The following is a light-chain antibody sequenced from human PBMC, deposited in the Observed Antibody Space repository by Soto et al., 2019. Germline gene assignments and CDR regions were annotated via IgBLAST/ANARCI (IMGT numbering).Light chain of an antibody. CDR3: SSYTSSRTLV. CDR1: SSDIGAYKY. V-gene: IGLV2-14*01. Sequence: QSVLTQPASVSGSPGQSITISCTGTSSDIGAYKYVSWYQQHPGRAPKLMIYEVIHRPSGVSSRFSGPKSGETASLSISGLQADDEADYYCSSYTSSRTLVFGGGTKVTVL. CDR2: EVI. J-gene: IGLJ2*01.